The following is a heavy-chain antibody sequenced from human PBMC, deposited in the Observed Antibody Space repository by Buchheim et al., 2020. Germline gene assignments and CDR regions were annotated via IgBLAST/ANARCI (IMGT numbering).Heavy chain of an antibody. CDR1: GGSISSYY. V-gene: IGHV4-59*01. D-gene: IGHD2-21*01. J-gene: IGHJ4*02. Sequence: QVQLQESGPGLVKPSETLSLTCTVSGGSISSYYWSWIRQPPGKGLEWIGYIYYSGSTNYNPSLKSRVTISVDTSKNQFSLKLSSVTAADTAVYYCARSPGVTYCGGDCYPFDYWGQGTL. CDR3: ARSPGVTYCGGDCYPFDY. CDR2: IYYSGST.